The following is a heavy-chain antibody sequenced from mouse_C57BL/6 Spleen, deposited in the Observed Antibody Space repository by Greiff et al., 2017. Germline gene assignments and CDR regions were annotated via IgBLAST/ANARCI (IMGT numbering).Heavy chain of an antibody. CDR1: GYTFTSYW. Sequence: VQLQQSGAELAKPGASVKLSCKASGYTFTSYWMHWVQQRPGQGLEWIGYINPSSGYTKYNQKFKDKATLTADKSSSTAYMQLSSLTYEDSAVYYCARNYDGYDGYFDVWGTGTTVTVSS. V-gene: IGHV1-7*01. D-gene: IGHD2-3*01. J-gene: IGHJ1*03. CDR3: ARNYDGYDGYFDV. CDR2: INPSSGYT.